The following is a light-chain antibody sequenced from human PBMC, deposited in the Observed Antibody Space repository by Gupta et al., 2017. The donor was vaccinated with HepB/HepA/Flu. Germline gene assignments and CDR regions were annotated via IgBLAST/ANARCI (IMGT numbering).Light chain of an antibody. CDR3: SSYTSFRTRVI. Sequence: QSALTPPASVSGSPGQSITISCTGSTSDIAPYNYVSWYQQHPGKVPKLIIYDVNNRPSGVSNRFSGSKSGNTASLTISGLQAEDEAIYYCSSYTSFRTRVIFGGGTRVTVL. J-gene: IGLJ2*01. V-gene: IGLV2-14*01. CDR2: DVN. CDR1: TSDIAPYNY.